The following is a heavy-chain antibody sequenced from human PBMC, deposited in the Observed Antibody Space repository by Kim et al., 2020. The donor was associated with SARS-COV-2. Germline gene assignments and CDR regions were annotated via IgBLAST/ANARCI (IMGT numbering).Heavy chain of an antibody. CDR3: ARVVGATLNYYYYGMDV. D-gene: IGHD1-26*01. Sequence: ASVKVSCKASGYTFTSYAMNWVRQAPGQGLEWMGWINTNTGNPTYAQGFTGRFVFSLDTSVSTAYLQISSLKAEDTAVYYCARVVGATLNYYYYGMDVWGQGTTVTVSS. V-gene: IGHV7-4-1*02. CDR1: GYTFTSYA. J-gene: IGHJ6*02. CDR2: INTNTGNP.